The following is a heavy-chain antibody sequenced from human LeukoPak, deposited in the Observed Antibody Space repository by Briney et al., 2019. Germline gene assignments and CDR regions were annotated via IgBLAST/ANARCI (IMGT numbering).Heavy chain of an antibody. Sequence: GGSLRLSYAASGFTFSSYWMSWVRQAPGKGLEWVANIKQDGSEKYYVDSVKGRFTISRDNAKNSLYLQMNSLRAEDTAVYYCARDLYGSGSYYPYFDYWGQGTLVTVSS. J-gene: IGHJ4*02. V-gene: IGHV3-7*01. D-gene: IGHD3-10*01. CDR2: IKQDGSEK. CDR3: ARDLYGSGSYYPYFDY. CDR1: GFTFSSYW.